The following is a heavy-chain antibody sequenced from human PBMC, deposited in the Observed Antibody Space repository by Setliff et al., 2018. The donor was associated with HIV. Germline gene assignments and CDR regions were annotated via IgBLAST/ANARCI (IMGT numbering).Heavy chain of an antibody. D-gene: IGHD3-16*01. CDR3: ARDLASSYFDF. Sequence: PSETLSLTCTVSGASIDRFFWSWIRQPPGKGLEWIGNVFFSGVATYNPSLKRRVTVSIQTSRSQFSLTLRSVTAADTATYYCARDLASSYFDFWGQGALVTVSS. V-gene: IGHV4-59*01. CDR1: GASIDRFF. J-gene: IGHJ4*02. CDR2: VFFSGVA.